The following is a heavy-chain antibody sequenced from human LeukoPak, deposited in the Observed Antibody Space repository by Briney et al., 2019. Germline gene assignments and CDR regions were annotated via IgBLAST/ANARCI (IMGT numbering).Heavy chain of an antibody. J-gene: IGHJ3*02. CDR1: GFTFSTYS. CDR3: ARGYSSGYYGAFDI. D-gene: IGHD3-22*01. Sequence: PGGSLRLSCAASGFTFSTYSMNWVRQAPGKGLEWVSYISSSGSTIYYADSVKGRFTISRDNAKNSLYLQMNSLRAEDTAVYYCARGYSSGYYGAFDIWGQGTMVTVSS. V-gene: IGHV3-48*04. CDR2: ISSSGSTI.